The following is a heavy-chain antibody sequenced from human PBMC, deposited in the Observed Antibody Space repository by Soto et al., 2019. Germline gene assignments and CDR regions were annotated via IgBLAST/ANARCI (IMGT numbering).Heavy chain of an antibody. CDR3: AGEDLAARVSTFDS. CDR2: ISNDGSKK. V-gene: IGHV3-30-3*01. J-gene: IGHJ3*02. D-gene: IGHD6-6*01. Sequence: QVQLVESGGGVVQPGRSLRLSCAASTFTFSTSGMHWVRQAPGKGLVWVAFISNDGSKKYYADSVKGRFTISRDNPRNTLYQQMNSLKADDTSVFYYAGEDLAARVSTFDSWVQGTMVTVSS. CDR1: TFTFSTSG.